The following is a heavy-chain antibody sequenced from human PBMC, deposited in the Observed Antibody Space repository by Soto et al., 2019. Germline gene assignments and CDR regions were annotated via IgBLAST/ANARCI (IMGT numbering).Heavy chain of an antibody. Sequence: PGESLKISCKVSGYNFNNYWIAWVRQMPGKGLEWMGRIDPSDSYTNYSPSFQGHVTISADKSISTAYLQWSSLKASDTAMYYCASSPRGYCSSTSCRELGNYYGMDVWGQGTTVTVSS. J-gene: IGHJ6*02. D-gene: IGHD2-2*01. V-gene: IGHV5-10-1*01. CDR2: IDPSDSYT. CDR3: ASSPRGYCSSTSCRELGNYYGMDV. CDR1: GYNFNNYW.